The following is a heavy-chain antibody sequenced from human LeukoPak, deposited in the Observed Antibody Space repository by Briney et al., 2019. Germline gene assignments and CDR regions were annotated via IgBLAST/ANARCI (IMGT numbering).Heavy chain of an antibody. CDR1: GGSISSGGYY. J-gene: IGHJ3*02. CDR2: IYTSGST. D-gene: IGHD1-26*01. Sequence: KPSQTLSLTCTVSGGSISSGGYYWSWIRQPPGKGLEWIGRIYTSGSTNYNPSLKSRVTISVDRSKNQFSLKLSSVTAADTAVYYCARDGVGATDAFDIWGQGTMVTVSS. V-gene: IGHV4-61*02. CDR3: ARDGVGATDAFDI.